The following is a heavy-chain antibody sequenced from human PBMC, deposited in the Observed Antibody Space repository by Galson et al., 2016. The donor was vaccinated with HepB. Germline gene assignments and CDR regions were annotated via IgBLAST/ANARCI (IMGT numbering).Heavy chain of an antibody. Sequence: LSLTCTVSGDSIRSSTYYWGWLRQPPGKGLQWIGTLYYDGRTYFNPSLKSRLSMSVDTSRSQFSLRLRSVTAADTAVYFCARLCCTGWDFGKLRYFDFWGRGALVTVSS. CDR1: GDSIRSSTYY. J-gene: IGHJ4*03. D-gene: IGHD6-19*01. V-gene: IGHV4-39*07. CDR3: ARLCCTGWDFGKLRYFDF. CDR2: LYYDGRT.